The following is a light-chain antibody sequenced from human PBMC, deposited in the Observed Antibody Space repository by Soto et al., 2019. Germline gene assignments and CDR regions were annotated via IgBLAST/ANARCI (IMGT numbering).Light chain of an antibody. J-gene: IGLJ3*02. CDR1: NSNIGAGYD. CDR3: QSYDRSLSAWV. CDR2: YNN. V-gene: IGLV1-40*01. Sequence: QSVLTQPPSVSGAPGQRVTISCTGSNSNIGAGYDVHWYQQLPGTAPKLLIYYNNIRPSGVPDRFSGSKSGTSASLAITGLQAEDEADYYCQSYDRSLSAWVFGGGTKVTVL.